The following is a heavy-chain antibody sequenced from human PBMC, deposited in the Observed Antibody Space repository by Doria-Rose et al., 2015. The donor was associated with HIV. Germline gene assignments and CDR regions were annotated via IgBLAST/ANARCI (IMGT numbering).Heavy chain of an antibody. J-gene: IGHJ4*02. Sequence: VHLVQSGGGLVKPGGSLRLSCAASGFTFSRYSMNWVRQAPGKGLEWVSSISSSSEYIYYVDSVQGRFTISRDNAKNSVYLQMNSLRTEDTAVYYCARDHYDSGGYYSDWGQGTLVIVS. CDR2: ISSSSEYI. CDR1: GFTFSRYS. CDR3: ARDHYDSGGYYSD. V-gene: IGHV3-21*03. D-gene: IGHD3-22*01.